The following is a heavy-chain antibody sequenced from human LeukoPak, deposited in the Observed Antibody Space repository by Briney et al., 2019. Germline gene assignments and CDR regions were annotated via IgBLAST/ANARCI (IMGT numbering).Heavy chain of an antibody. V-gene: IGHV2-5*02. CDR3: ARRRGGDYGPYFDY. CDR1: GFSLSSRGVG. J-gene: IGHJ4*02. D-gene: IGHD4-17*01. CDR2: IYWDDDK. Sequence: SGPTLANPTQTLTLTCSFSGFSLSSRGVGVGWIRQSPGKALEWLATIYWDDDKRYSPSLKNRLTITKDTSKNQVVLTMTNVDPVDTATYYCARRRGGDYGPYFDYWGQGTRVTVSS.